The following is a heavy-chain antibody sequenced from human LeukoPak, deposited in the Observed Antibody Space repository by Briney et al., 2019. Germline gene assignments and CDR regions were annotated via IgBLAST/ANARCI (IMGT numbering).Heavy chain of an antibody. D-gene: IGHD3-22*01. CDR3: ARGITMTTKDY. CDR2: IKQDGSEK. CDR1: GFTFSSYW. J-gene: IGHJ4*02. Sequence: GGSLRLSCAASGFTFSSYWMSWVRQAPGKGLERVANIKQDGSEKYHVDSVKGRFTISRDNAQNSLYLQMNSLRAEDTAVYYCARGITMTTKDYWGQGTLVTVSS. V-gene: IGHV3-7*03.